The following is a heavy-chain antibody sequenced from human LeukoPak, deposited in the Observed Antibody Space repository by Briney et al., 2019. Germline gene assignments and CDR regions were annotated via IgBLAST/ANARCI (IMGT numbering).Heavy chain of an antibody. CDR2: IYYSGST. CDR3: ARNFAFYYASGAFDI. J-gene: IGHJ3*02. V-gene: IGHV4-59*01. Sequence: PSETLSLTCTVSGGSISSYYWSWIRQPPGKGLEWIGYIYYSGSTNYNPSLKSRVTISVDTSKNQFSLKLSSVTAADTAVYYCARNFAFYYASGAFDIWGQGTMVTVSS. CDR1: GGSISSYY. D-gene: IGHD2-2*01.